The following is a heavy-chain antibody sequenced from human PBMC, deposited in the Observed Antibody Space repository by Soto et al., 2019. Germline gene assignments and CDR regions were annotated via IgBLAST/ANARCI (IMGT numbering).Heavy chain of an antibody. D-gene: IGHD3-10*01. CDR1: GGSISSYY. CDR3: AREVGSYYLDY. V-gene: IGHV4-59*01. Sequence: SDTLSVTCTVSGGSISSYYWSWIRQPPGKGLGWIGYIYYSGSTNYNPSLKSRVTISVDTSKNQFSLKLSSVTAADTAVDYCAREVGSYYLDYWGKGTLVTVS. CDR2: IYYSGST. J-gene: IGHJ4*02.